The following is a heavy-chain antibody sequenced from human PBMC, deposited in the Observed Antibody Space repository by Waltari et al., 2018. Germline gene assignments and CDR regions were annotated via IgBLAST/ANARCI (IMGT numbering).Heavy chain of an antibody. CDR1: ELNSEKKY. Sequence: EVQLVESGGGGIQPGGSVRLCWVDEELNSEKKYMSGVRQAPGKGLKLLSLIYSAIGGTFYAESVKGRFIISRDNSKNTLYLDLNSLTAEDTAVYYCARAGLGSPLQWLQLLDSWGRGTLVTVSS. J-gene: IGHJ4*02. V-gene: IGHV3-53*01. D-gene: IGHD5-12*01. CDR3: ARAGLGSPLQWLQLLDS. CDR2: IYSAIGGT.